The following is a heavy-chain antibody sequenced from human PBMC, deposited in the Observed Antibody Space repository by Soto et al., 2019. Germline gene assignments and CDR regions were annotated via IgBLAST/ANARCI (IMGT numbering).Heavy chain of an antibody. Sequence: EVHLVESGGGLVEPGGSLRLSCAASGFIFNNAWMTWVRQAPGKGLEWVAHIKSRPDGGTADYAASVKGRFTISRDDSRYTLCRQMNSLRIEDTAVYYCTTAGPRDWYFNLWGRGTLVTVSS. J-gene: IGHJ2*01. CDR2: IKSRPDGGTA. CDR1: GFIFNNAW. V-gene: IGHV3-15*01. CDR3: TTAGPRDWYFNL.